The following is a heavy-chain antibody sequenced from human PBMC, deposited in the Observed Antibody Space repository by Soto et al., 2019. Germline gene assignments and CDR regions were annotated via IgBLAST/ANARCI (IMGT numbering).Heavy chain of an antibody. CDR3: ARLPESSFDI. Sequence: SETLSLTCTVSGGSISSSSYYWGWIRQPPGQGLEGIGSIYYSGSTYYTPTLKGTVTISVDTSKNQFSLKLSSVTAADTAVYDCARLPESSFDIWGQGTMVTVSS. CDR2: IYYSGST. CDR1: GGSISSSSYY. J-gene: IGHJ3*02. V-gene: IGHV4-39*01.